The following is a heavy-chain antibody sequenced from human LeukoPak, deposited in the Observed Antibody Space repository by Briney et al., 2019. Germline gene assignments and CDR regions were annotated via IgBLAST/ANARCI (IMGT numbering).Heavy chain of an antibody. CDR3: AREPGII. Sequence: PSETLSLTCAVYGESFSGYYWSWIRQPPGKGLEWIGEINHSGSTNYNPSLKSRVTISVDTSKNQFSLKLSSVTAADTAVYYCAREPGIIWGQGTLVTVSS. J-gene: IGHJ4*02. D-gene: IGHD3-16*01. CDR2: INHSGST. V-gene: IGHV4-34*01. CDR1: GESFSGYY.